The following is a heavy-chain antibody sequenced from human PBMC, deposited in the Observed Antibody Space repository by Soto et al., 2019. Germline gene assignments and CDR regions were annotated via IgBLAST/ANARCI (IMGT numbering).Heavy chain of an antibody. D-gene: IGHD3-22*01. Sequence: SETLSLTCTVSGGSISSYYWSWIRQPPGKGLEWIGYIYYSGSTNYNPSLKSRVTISVGTSKNQFSLKLSSVTAADTAVYYCARGFYYDSSGYYYQGFDPWGQGTLVTVSS. CDR2: IYYSGST. CDR3: ARGFYYDSSGYYYQGFDP. V-gene: IGHV4-59*01. CDR1: GGSISSYY. J-gene: IGHJ5*02.